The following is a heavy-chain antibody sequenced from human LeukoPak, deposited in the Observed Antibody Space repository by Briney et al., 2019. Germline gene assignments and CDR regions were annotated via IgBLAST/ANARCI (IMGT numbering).Heavy chain of an antibody. CDR3: ARGVAHYYYYGMDV. CDR1: GYTFTSYD. CDR2: MNPNSGNT. D-gene: IGHD5-12*01. Sequence: GASVEVSCKASGYTFTSYDINWVRQATGQGLEWMGWMNPNSGNTGYAQKFRGRVTMTRNTSISTAYMELSSLRSEDTAVYYCARGVAHYYYYGMDVWGQGTTVTVSS. V-gene: IGHV1-8*01. J-gene: IGHJ6*02.